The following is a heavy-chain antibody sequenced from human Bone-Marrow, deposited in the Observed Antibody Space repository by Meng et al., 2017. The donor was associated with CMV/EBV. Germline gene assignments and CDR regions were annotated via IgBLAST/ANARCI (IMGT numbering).Heavy chain of an antibody. CDR3: AKDRLIVGLGFDY. J-gene: IGHJ4*02. CDR2: IYSGGSST. Sequence: GESLKISCAASGFTFSSYAMSWVRQAPGKGLEWVSVIYSGGSSTYYADSVKGRFTISRDNSKNTLYLQMNSLRAEDTAVYYCAKDRLIVGLGFDYWGQGTLVTVSS. CDR1: GFTFSSYA. D-gene: IGHD2/OR15-2a*01. V-gene: IGHV3-23*03.